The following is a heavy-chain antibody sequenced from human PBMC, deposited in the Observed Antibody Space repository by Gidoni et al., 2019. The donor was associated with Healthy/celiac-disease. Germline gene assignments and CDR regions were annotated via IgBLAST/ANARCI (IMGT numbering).Heavy chain of an antibody. V-gene: IGHV3-23*01. CDR2: SSGSGGST. Sequence: EVQLLESGGGLVQPGGSLRLSCAASGIPFSSYALSWVRQAPGKGLEWVSVSSGSGGSTYYADSVKGRFTISRDNSKNTLYLQMNSLRAEDTAVYYCAKDSTEWELGWFDPWGQGTLVTVSS. J-gene: IGHJ5*02. CDR1: GIPFSSYA. CDR3: AKDSTEWELGWFDP. D-gene: IGHD1-26*01.